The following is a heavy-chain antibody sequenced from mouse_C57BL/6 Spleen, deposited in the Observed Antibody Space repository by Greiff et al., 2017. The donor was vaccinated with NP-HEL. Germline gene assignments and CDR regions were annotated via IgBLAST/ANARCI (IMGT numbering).Heavy chain of an antibody. Sequence: QVQLQQSGPELVKPGASVKISCKASGYAFSSSWMNWVKQRPGKGLEWIGQIYPGDGDTNYNGKFKGKATLTADKSSSTAYMQLISLTSEDSAVYFCAREVVEEDGYFDVWGTGTTVTVSS. D-gene: IGHD1-1*01. CDR3: AREVVEEDGYFDV. CDR1: GYAFSSSW. V-gene: IGHV1-82*01. J-gene: IGHJ1*03. CDR2: IYPGDGDT.